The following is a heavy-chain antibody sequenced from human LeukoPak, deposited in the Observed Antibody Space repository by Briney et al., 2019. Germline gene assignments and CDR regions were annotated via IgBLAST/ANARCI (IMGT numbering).Heavy chain of an antibody. J-gene: IGHJ4*02. D-gene: IGHD2-8*01. CDR2: ISYDGSNK. V-gene: IGHV3-30-3*01. Sequence: GGSLRLSCAASGFTFSSYAMHWVRQAPGKGLEWVAVISYDGSNKYNADSVKGRFTISRDNSKNTLNLQMNSLRAEDTAVYYCARDWEMVYRGGGYFDYWGQGTLVTVSS. CDR3: ARDWEMVYRGGGYFDY. CDR1: GFTFSSYA.